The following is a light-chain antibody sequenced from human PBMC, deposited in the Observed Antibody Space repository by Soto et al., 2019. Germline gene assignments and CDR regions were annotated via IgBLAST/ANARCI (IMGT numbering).Light chain of an antibody. CDR2: DAS. CDR1: QSVSSY. Sequence: EIVLTQSPATLSLSPGERATLSCRASQSVSSYLAWYQQKHGQAPRLLIYDASNRATGIPDRFSGSGSGTDFTLTISSLEPEDFAVYYCQQRSNWPPVFGQGTKLEIK. J-gene: IGKJ2*01. V-gene: IGKV3-11*01. CDR3: QQRSNWPPV.